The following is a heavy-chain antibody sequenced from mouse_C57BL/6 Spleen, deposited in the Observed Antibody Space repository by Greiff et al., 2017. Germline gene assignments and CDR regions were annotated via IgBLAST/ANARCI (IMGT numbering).Heavy chain of an antibody. CDR2: IDPETGGT. CDR3: ETAGDGY. Sequence: VQLQQSGAELVRPGASVTLSCKASGYTFTDYEMHWVKQTPVHGLEWIGAIDPETGGTAYNQKCKGKAILTADKSSSTAYMELRSLTSEDSAVYYCETAGDGYWGQGTTLTVSS. D-gene: IGHD3-2*01. J-gene: IGHJ2*01. CDR1: GYTFTDYE. V-gene: IGHV1-15*01.